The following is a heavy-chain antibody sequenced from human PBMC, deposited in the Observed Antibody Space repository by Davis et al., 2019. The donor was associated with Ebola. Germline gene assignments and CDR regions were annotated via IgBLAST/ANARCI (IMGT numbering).Heavy chain of an antibody. CDR1: GGSISNYY. CDR2: IYYIGST. V-gene: IGHV4-59*12. Sequence: SETLSLTCTVSGGSISNYYWSWIRQPPGKGLEWIGDIYYIGSTNYNPSLKSRVTISVDKSKNQFSLKLSSVTAADTAVYYCARDALGVPRYQLLYLPGGWFDPWGQGTLVTVSS. CDR3: ARDALGVPRYQLLYLPGGWFDP. J-gene: IGHJ5*02. D-gene: IGHD2-2*02.